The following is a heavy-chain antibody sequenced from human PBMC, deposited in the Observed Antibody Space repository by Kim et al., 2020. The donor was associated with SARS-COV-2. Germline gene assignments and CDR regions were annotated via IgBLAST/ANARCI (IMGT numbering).Heavy chain of an antibody. J-gene: IGHJ4*02. V-gene: IGHV1-69*01. D-gene: IGHD3-16*01. CDR2: FGTA. CDR3: ARGVGLQY. Sequence: FGTANYAQKFQGRVTITADESTSTAYMELSSLRSEDTAVYYCARGVGLQYWGQGTLVTVSS.